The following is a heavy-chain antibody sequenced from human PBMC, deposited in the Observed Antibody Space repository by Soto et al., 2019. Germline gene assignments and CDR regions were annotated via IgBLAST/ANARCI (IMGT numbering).Heavy chain of an antibody. CDR3: VRDNYGVDY. J-gene: IGHJ4*02. V-gene: IGHV3-74*03. Sequence: EVPLVESGGGLVQPGGSLRLSCTASGFTFSRYYMQWGRQAPGKGLVWVSHINSDGTSTTLADSVKGRITISRDNAKNTLYLQMNSLRVEDTDMYYCVRDNYGVDYWGRGTLVTVSS. CDR1: GFTFSRYY. D-gene: IGHD3-16*01. CDR2: INSDGTST.